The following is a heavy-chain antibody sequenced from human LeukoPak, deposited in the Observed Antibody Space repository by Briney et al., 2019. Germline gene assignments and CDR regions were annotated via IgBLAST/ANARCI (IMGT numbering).Heavy chain of an antibody. CDR1: GYTFTNYA. D-gene: IGHD4-23*01. V-gene: IGHV1-3*02. J-gene: IGHJ4*02. CDR2: TNGATGDT. Sequence: ASVKVSCKASGYTFTNYALHWVRQAPGQSLEWMGWTNGATGDTRFSQDFQGRLTITIDTSASTGYVELSSLRSEDTAVYYCARSPGGNARTWLDYWGQGTLVTVSS. CDR3: ARSPGGNARTWLDY.